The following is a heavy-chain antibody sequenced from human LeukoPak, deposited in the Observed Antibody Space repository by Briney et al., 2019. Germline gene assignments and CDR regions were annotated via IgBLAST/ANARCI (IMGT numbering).Heavy chain of an antibody. CDR1: GLSFSSYA. CDR3: ARPHYPYYDFWSGYYPDY. V-gene: IGHV3-64*01. CDR2: ISSNGGST. Sequence: PGGSLRLSCAASGLSFSSYAMHWVRQAPGKGLEYVSAISSNGGSTYYANSVKGRFTISRDNSKNTLYLHMGSLRDEDMAVYYCARPHYPYYDFWSGYYPDYWGQGTLVTVSS. J-gene: IGHJ4*02. D-gene: IGHD3-3*01.